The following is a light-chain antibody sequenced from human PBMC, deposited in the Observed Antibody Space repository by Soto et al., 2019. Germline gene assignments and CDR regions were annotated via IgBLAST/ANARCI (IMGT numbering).Light chain of an antibody. CDR3: AAWDDNLRGYWV. CDR1: SSNIGGNS. J-gene: IGLJ2*01. Sequence: QSVMTQPPSVSAAPGQKVTISCSGSSSNIGGNSVSWYQQLPGTAPKLLIYTDTQRPSGVPDRFSGSKSGTSASLAISGLRSEDEADYYCAAWDDNLRGYWVFGGGTKLTVL. CDR2: TDT. V-gene: IGLV1-47*02.